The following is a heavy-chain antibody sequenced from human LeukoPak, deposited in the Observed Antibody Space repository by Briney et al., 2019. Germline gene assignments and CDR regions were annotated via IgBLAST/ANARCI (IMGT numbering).Heavy chain of an antibody. J-gene: IGHJ6*03. CDR1: GYTFTGYY. D-gene: IGHD6-13*01. CDR3: ARDPQSSSWSGYYYYYYMEV. CDR2: INPNSGGT. Sequence: ASVKVSCKASGYTFTGYYMHWVRQAPGQGLEWMGWINPNSGGTNYAQKFQGRVTMTRDTSISTAYMELSRLRSDDTAVYYCARDPQSSSWSGYYYYYYMEVWGKGTTVTISS. V-gene: IGHV1-2*02.